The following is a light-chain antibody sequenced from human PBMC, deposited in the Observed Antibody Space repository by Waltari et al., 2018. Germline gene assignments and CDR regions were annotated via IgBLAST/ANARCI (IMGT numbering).Light chain of an antibody. Sequence: AIRITQSPSSLSASTGDRVTITCRASQGISSYLAWYQQKPGKAPKLLIYAASTLQSGGPSRFSGSGSGTDFTLTISFLQSEDFATYYCQQYYSYPRTFGQGTKVEIK. V-gene: IGKV1-8*01. CDR2: AAS. CDR3: QQYYSYPRT. CDR1: QGISSY. J-gene: IGKJ1*01.